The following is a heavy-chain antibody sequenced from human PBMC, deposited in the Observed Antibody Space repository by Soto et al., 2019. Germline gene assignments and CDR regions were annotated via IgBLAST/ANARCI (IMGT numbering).Heavy chain of an antibody. V-gene: IGHV1-8*02. CDR1: GYTFINYD. Sequence: ASVKDSCKASGYTFINYDISWVRQATGQGLEWMGWMNSGSGKTGYANKFQGRVTMTRDASTSTAHLALSSLTSEDTAVYYCARMASSGTLNWFDPWGQGTLVTVSS. CDR3: ARMASSGTLNWFDP. CDR2: MNSGSGKT. J-gene: IGHJ5*02.